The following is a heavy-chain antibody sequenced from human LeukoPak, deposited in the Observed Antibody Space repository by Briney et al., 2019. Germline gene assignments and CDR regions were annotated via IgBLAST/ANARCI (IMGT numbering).Heavy chain of an antibody. Sequence: GGSLRLSCAASGFTFSSYSMNWVRQAPGKGLEWVSSISSSSSYIYYADSVKGRFTISRDNAKNSLYLQMNSLRAEDTAVYYCARDRCVSGSSGYWGQGTLVTVSS. V-gene: IGHV3-21*01. CDR1: GFTFSSYS. J-gene: IGHJ4*02. D-gene: IGHD1-26*01. CDR2: ISSSSSYI. CDR3: ARDRCVSGSSGY.